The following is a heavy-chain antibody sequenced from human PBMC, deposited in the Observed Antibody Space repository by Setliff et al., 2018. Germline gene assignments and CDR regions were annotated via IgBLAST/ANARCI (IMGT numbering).Heavy chain of an antibody. J-gene: IGHJ6*03. CDR3: ARDGYGDDWNTFVDVYYYYMDV. D-gene: IGHD5-18*01. V-gene: IGHV4-38-2*02. Sequence: SETLSLTCAVSGYSINSGYYWGWIRQSPGKGLEWIGSIYRDGNTYYSPSLRSRVTISVDTSKNQFSLNLSSVTAADTAVYYCARDGYGDDWNTFVDVYYYYMDVWGKGTTVTVSS. CDR1: GYSINSGYY. CDR2: IYRDGNT.